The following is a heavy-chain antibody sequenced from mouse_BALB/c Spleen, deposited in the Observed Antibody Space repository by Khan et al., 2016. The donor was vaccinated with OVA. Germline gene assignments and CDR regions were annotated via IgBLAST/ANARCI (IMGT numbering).Heavy chain of an antibody. CDR2: VSTGGHYT. Sequence: EVKVVESGGDVVKPGGSLKLSCAASGFTFSTYGMSWVRQTPDKRLEWVATVSTGGHYTYYPDTVKGRFTISRDNAKNTLYLQMSSLKSEDTAMFYCARLAYYDDSEGFAYWGQGTLVTVSA. CDR3: ARLAYYDDSEGFAY. CDR1: GFTFSTYG. D-gene: IGHD1-1*01. V-gene: IGHV5-6*01. J-gene: IGHJ3*01.